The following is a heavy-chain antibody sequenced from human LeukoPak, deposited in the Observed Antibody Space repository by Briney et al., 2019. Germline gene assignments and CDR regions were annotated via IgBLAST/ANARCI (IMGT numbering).Heavy chain of an antibody. V-gene: IGHV3-66*01. Sequence: GGSLRLSCAASGFTFSSYSMNWVRQAPGKGLEWVSVIYSGGSTYYADSVKGRFTISRDNSKNTLYLQMDSLRAEDTAVYYCARDASTYYDFWSGHDAFDIWGQGTMVTVSS. CDR3: ARDASTYYDFWSGHDAFDI. CDR1: GFTFSSYS. J-gene: IGHJ3*02. CDR2: IYSGGST. D-gene: IGHD3-3*01.